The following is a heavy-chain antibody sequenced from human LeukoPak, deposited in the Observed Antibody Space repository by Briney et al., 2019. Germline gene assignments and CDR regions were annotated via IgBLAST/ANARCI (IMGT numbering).Heavy chain of an antibody. CDR3: ATPGQWPVYFDY. CDR1: GFIFSSYE. V-gene: IGHV3-48*03. J-gene: IGHJ4*02. CDR2: INSGDSSI. Sequence: GGSLRLSCAVSGFIFSSYEMNWVRQAPGKGLEWVSYINSGDSSIYYADSVKGRFTISRDNAKNSLYLQMNSLRADDTAVYYCATPGQWPVYFDYWGPGTLVTVSS. D-gene: IGHD6-19*01.